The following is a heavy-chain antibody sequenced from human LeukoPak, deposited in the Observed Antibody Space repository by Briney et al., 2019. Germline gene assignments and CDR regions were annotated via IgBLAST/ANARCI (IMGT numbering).Heavy chain of an antibody. CDR2: ISGSGGST. CDR1: GFTFSSYW. V-gene: IGHV3-23*01. Sequence: GGSLRLSCAASGFTFSSYWMSWVRQAPGKGLEWVSAISGSGGSTYYADSVKGRFTIYRDNSKNTLYLQMDSLRVDDTAVYYCGRGNPTVVYWGQGTLVTVSS. D-gene: IGHD1-14*01. J-gene: IGHJ4*02. CDR3: GRGNPTVVY.